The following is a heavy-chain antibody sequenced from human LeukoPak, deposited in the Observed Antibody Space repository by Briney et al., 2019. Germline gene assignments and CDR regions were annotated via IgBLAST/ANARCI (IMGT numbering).Heavy chain of an antibody. CDR3: AREPYYYGSGSYCFDY. D-gene: IGHD3-10*01. Sequence: GGSLRLSCAASGFTFSSYAMHWVRQAPGKGLEWVAVISYDGSNKYYADSVKGRFTISRDNSKNTLYLQMNSLRAEDTAVYYCAREPYYYGSGSYCFDYWSQGTLVTVSS. CDR2: ISYDGSNK. V-gene: IGHV3-30*04. J-gene: IGHJ4*02. CDR1: GFTFSSYA.